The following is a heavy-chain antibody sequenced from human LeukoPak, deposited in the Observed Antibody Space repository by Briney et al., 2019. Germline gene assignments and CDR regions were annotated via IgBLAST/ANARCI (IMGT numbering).Heavy chain of an antibody. J-gene: IGHJ4*02. CDR1: GYSISSGFY. CDR2: IYHRGRT. V-gene: IGHV4-38-2*02. CDR3: ARVKSSGWSGIYYFDY. D-gene: IGHD6-19*01. Sequence: SETLLQTFSVPGYSISSGFYWTCIWQPPGKELEWLGRIYHRGRTSYNSALKSRVTRPVDTPSIQCALQAGSVPAARTAVYYCARVKSSGWSGIYYFDYWGQGTLVTVSA.